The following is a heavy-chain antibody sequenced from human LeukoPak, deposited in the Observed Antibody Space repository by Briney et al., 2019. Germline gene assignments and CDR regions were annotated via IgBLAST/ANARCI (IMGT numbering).Heavy chain of an antibody. CDR1: GGSISSGGYY. V-gene: IGHV4-30-2*01. Sequence: SSETLSLTCTVSGGSISSGGYYWSWIRQPPGKGLEWIGNIYYGGSTYYNPSLKSRVTISVDRSKNQFSLKLSSVTAADTAVYYCARLGIAAAGDYWGQGTLVTVSS. D-gene: IGHD6-13*01. J-gene: IGHJ4*02. CDR3: ARLGIAAAGDY. CDR2: IYYGGST.